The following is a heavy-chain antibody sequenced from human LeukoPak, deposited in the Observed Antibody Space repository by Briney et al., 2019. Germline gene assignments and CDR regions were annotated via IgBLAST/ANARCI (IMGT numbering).Heavy chain of an antibody. J-gene: IGHJ4*02. Sequence: GGSLRLSCAASGFTFDDYGMSWVRQAPGKGLEWVSGLNWNGGSTGYADSVKGRFTISRDNAKNSLYLQMNSLTTEDTALYYCARETPPGWGRTGDLDHWGQGTLVTVSS. CDR1: GFTFDDYG. CDR2: LNWNGGST. V-gene: IGHV3-20*04. CDR3: ARETPPGWGRTGDLDH. D-gene: IGHD3-10*01.